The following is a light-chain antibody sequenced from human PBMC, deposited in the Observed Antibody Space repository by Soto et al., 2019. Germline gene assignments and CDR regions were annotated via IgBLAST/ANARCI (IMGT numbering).Light chain of an antibody. CDR3: TSWTTSTTMI. Sequence: SVLTQPASVSRSPGQSITISCTGTSSDIGAYHYVSWYQQHPGKAPKLMIYDVNIRPSGVSNRFSGSKSGNTASLTISGLQAEDEADYYCTSWTTSTTMIFGGGTKVTVL. V-gene: IGLV2-14*03. J-gene: IGLJ2*01. CDR2: DVN. CDR1: SSDIGAYHY.